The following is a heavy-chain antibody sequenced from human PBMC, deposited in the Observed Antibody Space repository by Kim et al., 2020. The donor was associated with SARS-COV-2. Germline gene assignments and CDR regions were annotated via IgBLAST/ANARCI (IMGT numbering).Heavy chain of an antibody. V-gene: IGHV4-34*09. D-gene: IGHD1-26*01. CDR3: GRAGDGSTFDY. Sequence: TNTDPSLKRRVNIAVDTSKNQFSLKLSSVTAADTAVYYCGRAGDGSTFDYWGQGTLVSASS. J-gene: IGHJ4*02. CDR2: T.